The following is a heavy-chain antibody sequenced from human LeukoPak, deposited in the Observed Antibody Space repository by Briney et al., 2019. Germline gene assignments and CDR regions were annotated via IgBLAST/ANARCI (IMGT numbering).Heavy chain of an antibody. J-gene: IGHJ3*02. Sequence: PGRSLRLSCAASGFTVSSNYMSWVRQAPGKGLVRVSVIYSGGSTYYADSVKGRFTISRDNSKNTLYLQMNSLRAEDTAVYYRATEISRTGAFDIWGQGTMVTVSS. D-gene: IGHD3-3*02. CDR2: IYSGGST. CDR3: ATEISRTGAFDI. CDR1: GFTVSSNY. V-gene: IGHV3-53*05.